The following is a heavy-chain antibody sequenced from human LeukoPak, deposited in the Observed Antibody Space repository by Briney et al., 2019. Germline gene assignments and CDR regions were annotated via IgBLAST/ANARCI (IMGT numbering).Heavy chain of an antibody. Sequence: GGSLRLSCEASGFTFRDYWMTWVRQAPGKGLEWVANVKQDGTEKFYVDSAKGRFTISRDNGKNSLYLQMNSLRVEDTAIYYCARAGGTSWADYWGQGTLDTVSS. D-gene: IGHD6-13*01. V-gene: IGHV3-7*01. CDR2: VKQDGTEK. CDR3: ARAGGTSWADY. CDR1: GFTFRDYW. J-gene: IGHJ4*02.